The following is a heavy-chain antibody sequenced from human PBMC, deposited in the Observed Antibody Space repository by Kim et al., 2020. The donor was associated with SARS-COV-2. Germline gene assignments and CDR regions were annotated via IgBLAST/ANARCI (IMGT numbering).Heavy chain of an antibody. J-gene: IGHJ4*02. CDR3: VRSFDY. Sequence: SDGRRTNYADSVKGRFTISRDNAENTLYLQMNSLKAEDTAVYYCVRSFDYWGQGTLVTVSS. CDR2: SDGRRT. V-gene: IGHV3-74*01.